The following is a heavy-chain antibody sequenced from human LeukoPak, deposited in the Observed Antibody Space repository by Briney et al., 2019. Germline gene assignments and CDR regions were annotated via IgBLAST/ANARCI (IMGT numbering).Heavy chain of an antibody. V-gene: IGHV3-23*01. D-gene: IGHD3-10*01. Sequence: PGGSLRLSCAASGFTFSSYAMSWVRQAPGKGLEWVSAISGSGGSTYYADSVKGRFTISRDNAKNSLYLQMNSLRAEDTAMYYCAGDGWFGDYNWFDPWGQGTLVTVSS. CDR2: ISGSGGST. CDR1: GFTFSSYA. J-gene: IGHJ5*02. CDR3: AGDGWFGDYNWFDP.